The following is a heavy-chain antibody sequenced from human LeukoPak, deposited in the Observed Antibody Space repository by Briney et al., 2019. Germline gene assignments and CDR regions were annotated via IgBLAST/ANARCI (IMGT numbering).Heavy chain of an antibody. CDR1: GFTFSSYE. CDR2: ISSSGSTI. J-gene: IGHJ4*02. CDR3: ARVGYSSSAFEFDY. D-gene: IGHD6-6*01. Sequence: PGGFLRLSCAASGFTFSSYEMNWVRQAPGKGLEWVSYISSSGSTIYYADSVKGRFTISRDNAKNSLYLQMNGLRAEDTAVYYCARVGYSSSAFEFDYWGQGTLVTVSS. V-gene: IGHV3-48*03.